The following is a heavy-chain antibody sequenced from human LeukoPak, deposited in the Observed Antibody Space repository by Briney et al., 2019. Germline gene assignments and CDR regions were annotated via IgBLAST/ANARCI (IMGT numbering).Heavy chain of an antibody. V-gene: IGHV1-69*13. CDR3: ARGDRYRAPFDP. Sequence: SVKVSCKASGGTFSSYAISWVRQAPGQRLEWMGGIIPIFGTANYAQKFQGRVTITADESTSTAYMELSSLRSEDTAVYYCARGDRYRAPFDPWGQGTLVTVSS. CDR1: GGTFSSYA. J-gene: IGHJ5*02. CDR2: IIPIFGTA. D-gene: IGHD1-14*01.